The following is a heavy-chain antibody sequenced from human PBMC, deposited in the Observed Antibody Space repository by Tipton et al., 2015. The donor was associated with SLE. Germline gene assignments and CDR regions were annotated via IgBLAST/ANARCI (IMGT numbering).Heavy chain of an antibody. D-gene: IGHD3-10*01. CDR2: ISGSGGST. J-gene: IGHJ6*02. CDR1: GFTFSSYA. V-gene: IGHV3-23*01. CDR3: ARGVGGYYYGSGPYYYYGMDV. Sequence: SLRLSCAASGFTFSSYAMSWVRQAPGKGLEWVSAISGSGGSTYYADSVKGRFTISRDNSKNTLYLQMNSLRAEDTAVYYCARGVGGYYYGSGPYYYYGMDVWGQGTTVTVSS.